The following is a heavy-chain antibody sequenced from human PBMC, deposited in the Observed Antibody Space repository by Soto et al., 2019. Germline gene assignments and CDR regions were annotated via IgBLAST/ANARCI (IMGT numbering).Heavy chain of an antibody. CDR1: GDSISNLDYF. J-gene: IGHJ5*01. Sequence: LSLTCSVSGDSISNLDYFWAWIRQPPGQALEYIGYIYKSATTYYNPSFESRVAISVDTSKSQFSLNVTSVTAADTAVYFCARGRYCLTGRCFPNWFDSWGPGALVTGSS. CDR2: IYKSATT. D-gene: IGHD7-27*01. V-gene: IGHV4-30-4*01. CDR3: ARGRYCLTGRCFPNWFDS.